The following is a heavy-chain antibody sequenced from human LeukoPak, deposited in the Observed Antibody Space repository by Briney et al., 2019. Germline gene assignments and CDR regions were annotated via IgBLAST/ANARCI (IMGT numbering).Heavy chain of an antibody. CDR1: GFTFSSYW. J-gene: IGHJ5*02. CDR3: ARENSGWFDP. D-gene: IGHD1-26*01. Sequence: PGGSLRLSCAASGFTFSSYWMHWVRQPPGKGLVWVSRIKSDGSNIVYADSVKGRFTISRDNAKNSLYLQMNSLRAEDTAVYYCARENSGWFDPWGQGTLVTVSS. CDR2: IKSDGSNI. V-gene: IGHV3-74*01.